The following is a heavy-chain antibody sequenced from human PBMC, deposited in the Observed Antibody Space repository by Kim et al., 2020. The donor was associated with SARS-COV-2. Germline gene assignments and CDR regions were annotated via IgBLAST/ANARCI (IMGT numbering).Heavy chain of an antibody. J-gene: IGHJ6*02. CDR1: GYTFISYD. Sequence: ASVKVSCKASGYTFISYDINWVRQATGQGLEWMGWMNPKSGNTGYAQKFQGRVTMTRNTFISTAYKELSSLRSEDTAVYYCAREVRAIYGMDVWGQGTTVTVSS. V-gene: IGHV1-8*01. CDR2: MNPKSGNT. CDR3: AREVRAIYGMDV.